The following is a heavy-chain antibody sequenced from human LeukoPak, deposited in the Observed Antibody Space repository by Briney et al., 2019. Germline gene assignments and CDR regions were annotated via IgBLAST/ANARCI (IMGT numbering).Heavy chain of an antibody. CDR1: GFTFTSYA. Sequence: GWSLRLSCASSGFTFTSYAMSWVRQAPGKGLEGVSGISGSGGSTYDADSVKGRFTISRENSKNKQYVKMNRLKADERSVYYLSRDMFRCISSSCPFDIWRQGTIVTVCS. D-gene: IGHD3-22*01. V-gene: IGHV3-23*01. CDR3: SRDMFRCISSSCPFDI. CDR2: ISGSGGST. J-gene: IGHJ3*02.